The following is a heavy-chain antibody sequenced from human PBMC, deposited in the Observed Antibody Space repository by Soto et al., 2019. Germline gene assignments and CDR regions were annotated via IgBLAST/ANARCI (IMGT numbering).Heavy chain of an antibody. V-gene: IGHV3-48*01. CDR3: AREGGYSYGYHY. D-gene: IGHD5-18*01. Sequence: EVQLVESGGGLVQPGGSLRLSCAASGFTFSSYSLNWVRQAPGKGLEWVSYISTSSSTIYYADSVKGRFTISRDNAKNSLYRQMSSLRAEDTAVYYCAREGGYSYGYHYWGQGTLVTVSS. CDR1: GFTFSSYS. CDR2: ISTSSSTI. J-gene: IGHJ4*02.